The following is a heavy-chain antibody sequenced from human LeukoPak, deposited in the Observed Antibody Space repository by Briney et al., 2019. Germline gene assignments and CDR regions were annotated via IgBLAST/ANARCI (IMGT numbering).Heavy chain of an antibody. V-gene: IGHV3-33*06. Sequence: GGSLRLSCAASGFTFSSYGMHWVRQAPGKGLKWVAVIWYDGSNKYYADSVKGRFTISRDNSKNTLYLQMNSLRAEDTAVYYCAKDIRGYSYGPFDYWGQGTLVTVSS. CDR2: IWYDGSNK. CDR1: GFTFSSYG. D-gene: IGHD5-18*01. J-gene: IGHJ4*02. CDR3: AKDIRGYSYGPFDY.